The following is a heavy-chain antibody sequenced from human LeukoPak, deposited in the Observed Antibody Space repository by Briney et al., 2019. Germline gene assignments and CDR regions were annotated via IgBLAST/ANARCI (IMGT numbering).Heavy chain of an antibody. D-gene: IGHD6-13*01. CDR1: GGTFSSYA. Sequence: GASVKVSCTASGGTFSSYAISWVRQAPGQGLEWMGGIIPIFGTANYAQKFQGRVTITADESTSTAYMELSSLRSEDTAVYYCASHRQQLAPFDPWGQGTLVTVSS. J-gene: IGHJ5*02. CDR2: IIPIFGTA. V-gene: IGHV1-69*13. CDR3: ASHRQQLAPFDP.